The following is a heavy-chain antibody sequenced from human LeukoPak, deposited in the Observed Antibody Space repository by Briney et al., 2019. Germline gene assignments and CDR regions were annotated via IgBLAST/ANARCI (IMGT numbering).Heavy chain of an antibody. D-gene: IGHD3-10*01. CDR3: AKHFSSRGSGAWFDP. V-gene: IGHV3-23*01. CDR1: GFTSSSDA. Sequence: GGSLRLSSAASGFTSSSDATSSVPAAPRKRLGWVSAISGSGGSTYYADSVNGRFTISRDNSKNTLYLQMNSLRAEDTAVYYCAKHFSSRGSGAWFDPWGQGTLVTVSS. CDR2: ISGSGGST. J-gene: IGHJ5*02.